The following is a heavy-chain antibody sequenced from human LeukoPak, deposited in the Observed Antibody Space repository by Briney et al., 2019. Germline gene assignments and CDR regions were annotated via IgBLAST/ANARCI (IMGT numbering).Heavy chain of an antibody. J-gene: IGHJ4*02. Sequence: SVKVSCKASGGTFSSYAISWVRQAPGQGLEWMGGIIPIFGTASYAQKFQGRVTITTDESTSTAYMELSSLRSEDTAVYYCARGKTFRYSSSSQYFDYWGQGTLVTVSS. V-gene: IGHV1-69*05. D-gene: IGHD6-6*01. CDR1: GGTFSSYA. CDR3: ARGKTFRYSSSSQYFDY. CDR2: IIPIFGTA.